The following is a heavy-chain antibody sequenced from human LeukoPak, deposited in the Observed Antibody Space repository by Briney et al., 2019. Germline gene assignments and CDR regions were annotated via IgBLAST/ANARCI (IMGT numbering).Heavy chain of an antibody. CDR3: ASRIVGATHLDAFDI. CDR1: GYTFTSYD. Sequence: VASVKDSCKASGYTFTSYDINWVRQAIGQGLEWMGWMNPNRGNTGYAQKFQGRVNITRNTSISTAYMELSSLRSEDTAVYYCASRIVGATHLDAFDIWGQGTMVTVSS. D-gene: IGHD1-26*01. V-gene: IGHV1-8*03. J-gene: IGHJ3*02. CDR2: MNPNRGNT.